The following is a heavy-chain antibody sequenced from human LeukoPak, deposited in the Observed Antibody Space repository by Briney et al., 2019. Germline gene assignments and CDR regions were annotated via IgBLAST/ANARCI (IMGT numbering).Heavy chain of an antibody. J-gene: IGHJ4*02. Sequence: PGGSLRLSCAASIFTFSTYWMSWVRQAPGKGLEWVANIKQDGSEKYYLDSVKGRFTISRDNAKNSLYLQMNSLRAEDTAVYFCTREAAAGIDYWGQGTLVTVSS. D-gene: IGHD6-13*01. CDR1: IFTFSTYW. V-gene: IGHV3-7*01. CDR3: TREAAAGIDY. CDR2: IKQDGSEK.